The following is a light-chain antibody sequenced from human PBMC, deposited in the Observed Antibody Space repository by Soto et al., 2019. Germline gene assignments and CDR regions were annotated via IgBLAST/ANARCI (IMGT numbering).Light chain of an antibody. CDR2: YDG. V-gene: IGLV3-21*04. J-gene: IGLJ2*01. CDR1: DIGTKS. Sequence: SSELTQPPSVSVAPGKTARITCGGNDIGTKSVHWYLQKPGQAPVLVIYYDGDRPSGVPERFSGSKSENTATMTISRVEAEDEADYYCQVWDSTSDHVVFGGGTKLTVL. CDR3: QVWDSTSDHVV.